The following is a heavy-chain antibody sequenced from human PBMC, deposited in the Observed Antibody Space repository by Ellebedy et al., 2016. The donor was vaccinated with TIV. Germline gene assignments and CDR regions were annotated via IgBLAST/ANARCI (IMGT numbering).Heavy chain of an antibody. J-gene: IGHJ4*02. CDR2: IMPMFRTA. V-gene: IGHV1-69*13. CDR3: ARHSGYYWNYFDS. CDR1: GATFSSHA. D-gene: IGHD3-22*01. Sequence: SVKVSCKASGATFSSHAISWVRQAPGQGLEWLGGIMPMFRTANYAQEFQGRVTITADELGSTAYMVLSSLRSEDTAVYYCARHSGYYWNYFDSWGQGTLVTVSS.